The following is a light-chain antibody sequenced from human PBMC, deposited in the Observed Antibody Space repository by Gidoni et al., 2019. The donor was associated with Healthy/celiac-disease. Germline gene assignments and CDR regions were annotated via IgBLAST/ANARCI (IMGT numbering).Light chain of an antibody. J-gene: IGKJ2*01. CDR1: QSISSW. V-gene: IGKV1-5*01. Sequence: DIQMTQSPSTLSASVGDRVTITCRASQSISSWLAWYQQKPGKVPKLLIYDASTLESGVPSRFSGSGSGTEFTLTISSPQPDDFATYYCQQYNSHLYTFGQGTKLEIK. CDR3: QQYNSHLYT. CDR2: DAS.